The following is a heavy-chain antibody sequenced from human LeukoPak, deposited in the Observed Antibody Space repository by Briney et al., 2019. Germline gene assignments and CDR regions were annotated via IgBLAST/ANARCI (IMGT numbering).Heavy chain of an antibody. CDR2: ISSSSTI. CDR3: ARDASSGYYLNWFDP. J-gene: IGHJ5*02. V-gene: IGHV3-48*02. D-gene: IGHD3-22*01. CDR1: GFTFSTYS. Sequence: PGGSLRLSCAASGFTFSTYSMNWVRQAPGKGLEWVSYISSSSTIYYADSVKGRFTISRDNAKTSLYLQMNSLRDEDTAVYYCARDASSGYYLNWFDPWGQGTLVTVSS.